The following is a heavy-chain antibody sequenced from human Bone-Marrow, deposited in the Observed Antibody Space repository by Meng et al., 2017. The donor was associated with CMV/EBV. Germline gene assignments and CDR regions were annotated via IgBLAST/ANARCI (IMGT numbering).Heavy chain of an antibody. CDR1: GLSLTTSGMC. D-gene: IGHD1-26*01. Sequence: SGPTLVKPTQTLTRTCTCSGLSLTTSGMCVNWVRQSPGKALEWLALIDWDGDKYYRTSLKTRLTISKDTSKNQVVLTMTNMDPVDSATYYCARTWRTGVSYSDFDYWGQGTLVTVSS. CDR2: IDWDGDK. J-gene: IGHJ4*02. CDR3: ARTWRTGVSYSDFDY. V-gene: IGHV2-70*20.